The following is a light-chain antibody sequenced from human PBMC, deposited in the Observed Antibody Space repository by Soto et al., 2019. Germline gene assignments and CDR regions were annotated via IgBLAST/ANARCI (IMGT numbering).Light chain of an antibody. Sequence: QSVLTQPPSASGTPGQTITISGSGGSSNIGINTVNWYEHLPGTAPRLLIYGNNQRPSGVPDRFSGSKSGTSASLAISGLQSEDEGPYYCATWDDSMEVNVFGTG. CDR3: ATWDDSMEVNV. CDR2: GNN. CDR1: SSNIGINT. J-gene: IGLJ6*01. V-gene: IGLV1-44*01.